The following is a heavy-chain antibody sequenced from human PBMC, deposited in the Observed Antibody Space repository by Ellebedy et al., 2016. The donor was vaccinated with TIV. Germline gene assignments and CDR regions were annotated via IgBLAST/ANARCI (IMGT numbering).Heavy chain of an antibody. CDR2: IFTSGRF. V-gene: IGHV4-61*02. J-gene: IGHJ6*03. D-gene: IGHD1-1*01. CDR1: GGSITSGRYY. Sequence: SETLSLXCSVSGGSITSGRYYWNWIRQPAGKGLEWIGRIFTSGRFNYNPPLMSRVTMSVVTSKNQISLRLNSVTAADTAVYYCARVHCSITTCEYYYMDVWGKGTTVTVSS. CDR3: ARVHCSITTCEYYYMDV.